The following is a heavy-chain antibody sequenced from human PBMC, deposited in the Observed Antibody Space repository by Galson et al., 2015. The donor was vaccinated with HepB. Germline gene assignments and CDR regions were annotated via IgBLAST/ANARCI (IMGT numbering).Heavy chain of an antibody. J-gene: IGHJ4*02. CDR3: ARGGGTNYDFRSGPDY. Sequence: SLRLSCAASGFTFSSYGMHWVRQAPGKGLEWVAVIWYDGSNKYYADSVKGRFTISRDNSKNTLYLQMNSLRAEDTAVYYCARGGGTNYDFRSGPDYWGQGTLVTVSS. CDR2: IWYDGSNK. CDR1: GFTFSSYG. D-gene: IGHD3-3*01. V-gene: IGHV3-33*01.